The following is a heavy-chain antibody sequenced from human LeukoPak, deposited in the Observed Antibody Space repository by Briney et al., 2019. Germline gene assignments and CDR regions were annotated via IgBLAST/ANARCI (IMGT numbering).Heavy chain of an antibody. J-gene: IGHJ4*02. CDR2: IYYSGST. CDR1: GGSISSYY. Sequence: SETLSLTCTVSGGSISSYYWGWIRQPPGKGLEWIGSIYYSGSTYYNPSLKSRVTISVDTSKNQFSLKLSSVTAADTAVYYCARNFVEYYYDSSGYYSIWGQGTLVTVSS. D-gene: IGHD3-22*01. CDR3: ARNFVEYYYDSSGYYSI. V-gene: IGHV4-39*07.